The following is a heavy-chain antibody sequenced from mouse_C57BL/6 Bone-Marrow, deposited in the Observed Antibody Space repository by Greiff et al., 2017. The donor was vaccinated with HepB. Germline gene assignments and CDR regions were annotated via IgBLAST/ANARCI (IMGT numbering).Heavy chain of an antibody. V-gene: IGHV1-75*01. J-gene: IGHJ4*01. CDR3: ARDDYYGSSSYAMDY. Sequence: VKLQQSGPELVKPGASVKISCKASGYTFTDYYINWVKQRPGQGLEWIGWIFPGSGSTYYNEKFKGKATLTVDKSSSTAYMLLSSLTSEDSAVYFCARDDYYGSSSYAMDYWGQGTSVTVSA. D-gene: IGHD1-1*01. CDR1: GYTFTDYY. CDR2: IFPGSGST.